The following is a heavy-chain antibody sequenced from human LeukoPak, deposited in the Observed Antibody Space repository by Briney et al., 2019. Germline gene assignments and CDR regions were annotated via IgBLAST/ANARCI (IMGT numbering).Heavy chain of an antibody. CDR1: GFTVSNTY. Sequence: GGSLRLSCAASGFTVSNTYMSWVRQAPGKGLEWVSLIYSGGSTYYADSVKGRFTISRDNSMNTMFLQMNSLRAEDMAVYYCARVIAARHFDYWGQGTLVTVSS. CDR2: IYSGGST. CDR3: ARVIAARHFDY. J-gene: IGHJ4*02. D-gene: IGHD6-6*01. V-gene: IGHV3-66*01.